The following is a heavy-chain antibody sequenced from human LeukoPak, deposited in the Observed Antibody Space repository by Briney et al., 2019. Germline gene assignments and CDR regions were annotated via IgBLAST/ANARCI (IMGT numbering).Heavy chain of an antibody. CDR2: IYRGGNT. V-gene: IGHV3-53*01. J-gene: IGHJ4*02. CDR3: ARESWSGRVGDHYFDY. CDR1: GFTLSSYG. Sequence: GGSLRLSCAASGFTLSSYGMHWVRQAPGKGLEWVSVIYRGGNTYYAESVKGRFTISRDNSKNTLYLQLNSLRAEDTAVYYCARESWSGRVGDHYFDYWGQGTLVTVSS. D-gene: IGHD3-10*01.